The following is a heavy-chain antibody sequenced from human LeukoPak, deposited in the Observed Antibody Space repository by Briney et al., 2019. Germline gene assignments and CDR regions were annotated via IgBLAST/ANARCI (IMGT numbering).Heavy chain of an antibody. Sequence: ASVKVSCKASGYTFTRYYMNWVRQARGQGGEGMGWINPNSGGTNYAQKFQGRVTMTRDTSISTAYMELSRLRSDDTAVYYCARGYSGYDGRVDYWGQGTLVTVSS. CDR2: INPNSGGT. J-gene: IGHJ4*02. CDR3: ARGYSGYDGRVDY. V-gene: IGHV1-2*02. CDR1: GYTFTRYY. D-gene: IGHD5-12*01.